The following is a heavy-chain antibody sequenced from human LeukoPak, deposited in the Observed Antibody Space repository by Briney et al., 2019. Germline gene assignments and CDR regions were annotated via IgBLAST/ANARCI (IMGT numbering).Heavy chain of an antibody. Sequence: PGGSLRLSCAASGFTFSSYAMSWVRQAPGKGLEWVSAISGSGGSTYYAGSVKGRFTISRDNSKNTLYLQMNSLRAEDTAVYYCAKAGVIVVVITNFDYWGQGTLVTVSS. V-gene: IGHV3-23*01. CDR3: AKAGVIVVVITNFDY. J-gene: IGHJ4*02. D-gene: IGHD3-22*01. CDR2: ISGSGGST. CDR1: GFTFSSYA.